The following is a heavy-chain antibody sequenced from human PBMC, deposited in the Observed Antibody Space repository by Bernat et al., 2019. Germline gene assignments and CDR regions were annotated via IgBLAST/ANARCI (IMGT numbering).Heavy chain of an antibody. J-gene: IGHJ6*02. CDR3: AKDMRQQLAPFGDYGMDV. D-gene: IGHD6-13*01. CDR2: ISYDGSNK. V-gene: IGHV3-30*18. CDR1: GFTFSSYG. Sequence: QVQLVESGGGVVQPGRSLRLSCAASGFTFSSYGMHRVRQAPGKGLEWVAVISYDGSNKYYADSVKGRFTISRDNSKNTLYLQMNSLRAEDTAVYYCAKDMRQQLAPFGDYGMDVWGQGTTVTVSS.